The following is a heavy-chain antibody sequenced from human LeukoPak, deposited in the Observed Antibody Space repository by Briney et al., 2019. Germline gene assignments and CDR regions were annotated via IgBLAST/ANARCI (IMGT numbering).Heavy chain of an antibody. CDR2: IYYSGNT. J-gene: IGHJ5*02. Sequence: SETLSLTCTVSGVSISSSNSYWGWIRQPPGKGLEWIGSIYYSGNTYYNASLKSQVSISIDTSKNQFSLKLSSVTAADTAVYYCARGGYYGSGNDFRFDPWGQGTLVTVSS. CDR1: GVSISSSNSY. D-gene: IGHD3-10*01. V-gene: IGHV4-39*07. CDR3: ARGGYYGSGNDFRFDP.